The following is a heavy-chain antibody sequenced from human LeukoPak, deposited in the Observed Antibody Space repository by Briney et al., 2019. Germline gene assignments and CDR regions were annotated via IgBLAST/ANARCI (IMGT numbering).Heavy chain of an antibody. CDR3: ARLQSYGSGRSYYMDV. J-gene: IGHJ6*03. CDR1: GASISSSY. D-gene: IGHD3-10*01. V-gene: IGHV4-4*09. CDR2: IYTSGNT. Sequence: SETLSLTCTVSGASISSSYWSWIRQPPGEGMEWIGYIYTSGNTNYNPSLQSRVTMSVDTSKNQFSLNLTSVTAADTAVYYCARLQSYGSGRSYYMDVWANGATVTVSS.